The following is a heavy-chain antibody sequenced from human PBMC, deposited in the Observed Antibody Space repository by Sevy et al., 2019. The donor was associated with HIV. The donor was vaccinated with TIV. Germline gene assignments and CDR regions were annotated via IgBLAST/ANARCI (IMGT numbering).Heavy chain of an antibody. J-gene: IGHJ4*02. D-gene: IGHD6-19*01. CDR3: ITPHISGWLSVH. Sequence: GGSLRLSCAASGFTLSNAWMSWVRQAPGKGLEWVGRIKSNTHGGATDYAAPVKGRFAISRDDSKNTLYLQMNSLKTEDTGVYYCITPHISGWLSVHWGQGTLVTVSS. V-gene: IGHV3-15*01. CDR2: IKSNTHGGAT. CDR1: GFTLSNAW.